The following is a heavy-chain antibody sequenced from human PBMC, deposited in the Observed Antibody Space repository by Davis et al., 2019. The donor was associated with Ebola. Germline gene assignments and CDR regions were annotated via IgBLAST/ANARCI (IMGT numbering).Heavy chain of an antibody. J-gene: IGHJ4*02. V-gene: IGHV1-8*01. CDR2: MNPNSGNT. CDR1: GYTFTSYD. D-gene: IGHD3-3*01. CDR3: ARDYRFWSGYTHCY. Sequence: AASVKVSCKASGYTFTSYDINWVRQATGQGLEWMGWMNPNSGNTGYAQKFQGRVTMTRDTSISTAYMELSRLRSDDTAVYYCARDYRFWSGYTHCYWGQGTLVTVSS.